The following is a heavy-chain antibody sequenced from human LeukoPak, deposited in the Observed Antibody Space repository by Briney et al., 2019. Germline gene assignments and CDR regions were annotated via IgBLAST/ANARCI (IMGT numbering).Heavy chain of an antibody. Sequence: PGGSLRLSCAASGFTFSSYAMSWVRQAPGKGLEWVSAISGSGGSTYYADSVKGRFTISRDNSKNTLYLQMNSLRAEDTAVYYCAKMTLRFLEWSAYYFDYWGQGTLVTVSS. D-gene: IGHD3-3*01. CDR2: ISGSGGST. CDR1: GFTFSSYA. CDR3: AKMTLRFLEWSAYYFDY. J-gene: IGHJ4*02. V-gene: IGHV3-23*01.